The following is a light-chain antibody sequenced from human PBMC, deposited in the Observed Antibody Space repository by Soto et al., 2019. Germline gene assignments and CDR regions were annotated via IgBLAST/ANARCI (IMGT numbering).Light chain of an antibody. CDR2: GGS. J-gene: IGKJ1*01. Sequence: IVLTQSPGTLSMSPGERATLSCRASQSADSDYFAWYQQKRGQAPRLLIYGGSRRATGIPDRVSGGGSEIDFTLTISRLEPEDYAVYYCQLYNPWMFGQGTKVEI. CDR3: QLYNPWM. V-gene: IGKV3-20*01. CDR1: QSADSDY.